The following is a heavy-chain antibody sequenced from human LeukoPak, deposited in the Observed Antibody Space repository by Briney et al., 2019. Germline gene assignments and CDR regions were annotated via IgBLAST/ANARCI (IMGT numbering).Heavy chain of an antibody. D-gene: IGHD1-26*01. CDR1: GYTFTSYA. J-gene: IGHJ4*02. CDR2: IIPIFGTA. V-gene: IGHV1-69*13. Sequence: ASVKVSCKASGYTFTSYAMNWVRQAPGQGLEWMGGIIPIFGTANYAQKFLGRVTITADESTSTAYMELSSLRSEDTAVYYCARVSDSGSYYSPFDYWGQGTLVTVSS. CDR3: ARVSDSGSYYSPFDY.